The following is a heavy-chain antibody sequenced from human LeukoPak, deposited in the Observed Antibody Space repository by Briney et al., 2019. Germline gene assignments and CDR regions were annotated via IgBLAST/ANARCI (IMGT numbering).Heavy chain of an antibody. V-gene: IGHV1-46*01. CDR1: GYTFTSYY. CDR2: INPSGGST. CDR3: ARDQEGFDY. Sequence: ASVKVSCKASGYTFTSYYMHWVRQAPGQGLEWMGIINPSGGSTSYAQKFHGRVTVTRDTSTSTVHMELSGLRSEDTAVYYCARDQEGFDYWGPGTLVTVSS. J-gene: IGHJ4*02.